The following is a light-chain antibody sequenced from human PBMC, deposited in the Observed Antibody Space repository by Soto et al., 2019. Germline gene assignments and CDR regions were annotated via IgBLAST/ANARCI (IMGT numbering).Light chain of an antibody. CDR1: QSISSY. V-gene: IGKV1-39*01. J-gene: IGKJ4*01. CDR3: QQSYSTPPVT. Sequence: DIQMTQSPSSLSASVGDRVTITCRASQSISSYLNWYQQKPGKAPKLLSYAASSLQSGVPSRFSGSGSGTDFTLTISSLQPEDFATYYCQQSYSTPPVTFGGGPKVEIK. CDR2: AAS.